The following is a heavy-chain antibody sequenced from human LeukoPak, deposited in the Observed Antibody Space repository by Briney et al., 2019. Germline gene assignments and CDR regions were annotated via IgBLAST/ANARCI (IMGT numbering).Heavy chain of an antibody. CDR1: GSTFNKHI. J-gene: IGHJ4*02. CDR3: AKLPLYDFWSGYYLRYFDY. V-gene: IGHV3-23*01. D-gene: IGHD3-3*01. Sequence: GGSLRLSCVASGSTFNKHIMIWVRQPPGKGLEWVAAVSGNGGGTYYADLTLGRFDISRDNSKNTLYLQMNSLRAEDTAVYYCAKLPLYDFWSGYYLRYFDYWGQGTLVTVSS. CDR2: VSGNGGGT.